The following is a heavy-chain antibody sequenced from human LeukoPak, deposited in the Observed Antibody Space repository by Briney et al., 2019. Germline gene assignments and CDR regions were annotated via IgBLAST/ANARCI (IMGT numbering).Heavy chain of an antibody. J-gene: IGHJ4*02. Sequence: PSETLSLTCTVSGGSISTDHWSWIRQPPGKGLEWIGYMYYSGSTNYNPSLKSRVTISVATSKNQFSLKLSSVTAADTAVYYCARLFSDIVVVPAAMGVDYWGQGTLVTVSS. CDR3: ARLFSDIVVVPAAMGVDY. CDR1: GGSISTDH. D-gene: IGHD2-2*01. CDR2: MYYSGST. V-gene: IGHV4-59*08.